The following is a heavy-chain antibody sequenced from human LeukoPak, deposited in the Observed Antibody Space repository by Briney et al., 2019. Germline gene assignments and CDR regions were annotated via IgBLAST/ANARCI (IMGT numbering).Heavy chain of an antibody. J-gene: IGHJ4*02. CDR2: ISGSGGST. V-gene: IGHV3-23*01. D-gene: IGHD1-26*01. CDR1: GFTFSSYA. CDR3: AKADLWELLVRPWYFDH. Sequence: PGGSLRLSCAASGFTFSSYAMSWVRQAPGKGLEWVSAISGSGGSTYYADSVKGRFTISRDNSKNTLYLQMNSLRAEDTAVYYCAKADLWELLVRPWYFDHWGQGTLVTVSS.